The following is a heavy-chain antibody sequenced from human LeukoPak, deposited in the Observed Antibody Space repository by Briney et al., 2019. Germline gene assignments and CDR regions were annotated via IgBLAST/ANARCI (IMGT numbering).Heavy chain of an antibody. CDR3: ARVKAGSLGSFRARYYYYYYMDV. Sequence: EASVKVSCKASGYTFTSYDINWVRQATGQGLEWMGWMNPNSGNTGYAQKFQGRVTITRNTSISTAYMELSSLRSEDTAVYYCARVKAGSLGSFRARYYYYYYMDVWGKGTTVTVSS. V-gene: IGHV1-8*03. J-gene: IGHJ6*03. CDR1: GYTFTSYD. D-gene: IGHD6-13*01. CDR2: MNPNSGNT.